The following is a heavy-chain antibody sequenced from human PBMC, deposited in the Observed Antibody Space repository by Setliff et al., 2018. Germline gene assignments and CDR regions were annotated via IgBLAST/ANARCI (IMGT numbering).Heavy chain of an antibody. V-gene: IGHV1-18*01. Sequence: ASVKVSCKTSGYTFSSYGISWVRQAPGQGLQWMGWISADNGHTKNVQEFQGRVTMTTDTTTSTAYMELRSLRSEDTAVYYCVRVTSGRLDFDYWGQGTPVTVSS. D-gene: IGHD6-19*01. CDR1: GYTFSSYG. CDR2: ISADNGHT. CDR3: VRVTSGRLDFDY. J-gene: IGHJ4*02.